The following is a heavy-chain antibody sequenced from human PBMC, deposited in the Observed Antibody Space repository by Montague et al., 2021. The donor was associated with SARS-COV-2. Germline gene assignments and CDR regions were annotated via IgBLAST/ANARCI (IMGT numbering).Heavy chain of an antibody. CDR2: VNNSGTT. J-gene: IGHJ5*02. Sequence: SETLSLTCVVSGGSITSYYWSWIRQPPGKGLQWSAYVNNSGTTSYNNSLNSRVLITVDQSKDKFSLKLRSATAADTAVYYCARHALRLVAGTHNWFDPWGQGSLVTVSS. CDR3: ARHALRLVAGTHNWFDP. D-gene: IGHD6-19*01. V-gene: IGHV4-59*08. CDR1: GGSITSYY.